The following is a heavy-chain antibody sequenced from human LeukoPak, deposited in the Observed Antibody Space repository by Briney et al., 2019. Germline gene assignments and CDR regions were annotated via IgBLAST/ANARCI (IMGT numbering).Heavy chain of an antibody. CDR3: ARRVTTFLS. V-gene: IGHV3-21*01. D-gene: IGHD4-17*01. CDR1: GFDLSPYT. Sequence: PGGSLRLSCSASGFDLSPYTMNWVRQAPGKGLEWVASISSSSTYMYYGDSVKGRFTISRDNAKNTLYLQLDSLRAEDTATCYCARRVTTFLSWGQGTLVIVSS. CDR2: ISSSSTYM. J-gene: IGHJ4*02.